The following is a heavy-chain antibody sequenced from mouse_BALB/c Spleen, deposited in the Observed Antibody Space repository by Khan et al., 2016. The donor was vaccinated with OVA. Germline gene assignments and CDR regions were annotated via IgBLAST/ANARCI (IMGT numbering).Heavy chain of an antibody. V-gene: IGHV1-7*01. CDR1: GYTFTIYW. D-gene: IGHD2-10*02. J-gene: IGHJ3*01. Sequence: VQLQESGAELAKPGASVKMSCKASGYTFTIYWMHWVKQRPGQGLEWIGYINPSTGYTEYNQKFKDKATLTADKSSSTAYMQLSSLTSEDSAVYYGARGGYGNYGAYWGQGTLVTVSA. CDR2: INPSTGYT. CDR3: ARGGYGNYGAY.